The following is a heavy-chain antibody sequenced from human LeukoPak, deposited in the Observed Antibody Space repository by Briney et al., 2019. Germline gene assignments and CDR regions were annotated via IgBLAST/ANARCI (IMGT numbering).Heavy chain of an antibody. Sequence: PGGSLRLSCAASGFTFSNAWMSWVRQAPGKGLEWVGRIKSKTDGGTTDYAAPVKGRFTISRDDSKNTLYLQMNSLKTEDTAVYYCTTPYYYDSSGYYADGPWGQGTLVTVSS. CDR3: TTPYYYDSSGYYADGP. V-gene: IGHV3-15*01. CDR1: GFTFSNAW. CDR2: IKSKTDGGTT. D-gene: IGHD3-22*01. J-gene: IGHJ4*02.